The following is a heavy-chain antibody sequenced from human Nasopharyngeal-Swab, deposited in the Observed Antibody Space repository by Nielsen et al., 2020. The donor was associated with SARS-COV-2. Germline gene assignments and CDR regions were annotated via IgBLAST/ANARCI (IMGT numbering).Heavy chain of an antibody. CDR3: ARGGWLRRDYYYVYYYMDV. V-gene: IGHV1-69*10. CDR1: GGTFSSYG. CDR2: IIPVLPIT. D-gene: IGHD5-24*01. J-gene: IGHJ6*03. Sequence: SVKVSCKTSGGTFSSYGISWVRQAPGEGLEWRGGIIPVLPITRYAQKFRDRVTITADTSTSTAYTELSSLRSEDTATYYCARGGWLRRDYYYVYYYMDVWGKGTTVTVSS.